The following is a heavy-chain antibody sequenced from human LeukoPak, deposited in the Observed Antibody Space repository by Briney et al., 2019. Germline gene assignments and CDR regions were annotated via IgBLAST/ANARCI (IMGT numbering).Heavy chain of an antibody. CDR2: VYYSGST. CDR3: ARSYDRGSKRPLGDY. J-gene: IGHJ4*02. D-gene: IGHD1-1*01. CDR1: GGSVSSDSYY. Sequence: SETLSLTCTVSGGSVSSDSYYWGWIRQPPGKGLEWIASVYYSGSTYYSPSLKGPVTISLDTSRNQFSLKLTSETAADTAVYYCARSYDRGSKRPLGDYWGQGILVTVSS. V-gene: IGHV4-39*07.